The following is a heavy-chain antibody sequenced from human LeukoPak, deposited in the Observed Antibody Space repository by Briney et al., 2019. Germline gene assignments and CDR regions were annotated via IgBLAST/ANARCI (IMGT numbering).Heavy chain of an antibody. CDR2: INPNSGGT. CDR1: GYTFTGYY. Sequence: ASVKVSCKASGYTFTGYYMHWVRQAPGQGLEWMGWINPNSGGTNYAQKLQGRVTMTTDTPTSTAYMELRSLRSDDTAVYFCVREGGSSGYYYFQYWGQGTLVTVSS. CDR3: VREGGSSGYYYFQY. J-gene: IGHJ1*01. V-gene: IGHV1-2*02. D-gene: IGHD3-22*01.